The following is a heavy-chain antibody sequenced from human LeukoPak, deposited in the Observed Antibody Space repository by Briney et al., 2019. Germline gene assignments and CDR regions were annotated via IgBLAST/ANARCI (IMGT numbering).Heavy chain of an antibody. D-gene: IGHD5-18*01. CDR1: GFTFSSYG. J-gene: IGHJ4*02. V-gene: IGHV3-30*03. Sequence: GGSLRLSCAASGFTFSSYGMHWVRQAPGKGLEWVAVISYDGSNKYYADSVKGRFTISRDNSKNTLYLQMNSLRAEDTAVYYCAVGVDTAMVQWGQGTLVTVSS. CDR3: AVGVDTAMVQ. CDR2: ISYDGSNK.